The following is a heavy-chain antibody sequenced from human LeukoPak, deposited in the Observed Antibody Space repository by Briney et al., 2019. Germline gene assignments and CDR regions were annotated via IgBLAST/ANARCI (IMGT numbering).Heavy chain of an antibody. V-gene: IGHV3-21*01. D-gene: IGHD6-13*01. CDR1: GFTFSSYS. CDR2: ISSSSSYI. Sequence: GGSLRLSCAASGFTFSSYSMNWVRQAPGKGLEWVSSISSSSSYIYYADSVKGRFTTSRDNAKNSLYLQMNSLRAEDTAVYYCARDTGSSWPDAFDIWGQGTMVTVSS. CDR3: ARDTGSSWPDAFDI. J-gene: IGHJ3*02.